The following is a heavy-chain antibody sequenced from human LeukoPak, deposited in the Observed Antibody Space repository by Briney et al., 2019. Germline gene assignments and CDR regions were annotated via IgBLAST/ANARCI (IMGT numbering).Heavy chain of an antibody. CDR1: GYTFTGYY. CDR2: INPNSGGT. Sequence: ASVKVSCKASGYTFTGYYMHWVRQAPGQGLEWMGWINPNSGGTNYAQKFQGRVTMTRDTSTSTVYMELSSLRSEDTAVYYCARDRVAGPLRALYYYYYYMDVWGKGTTVTVSS. D-gene: IGHD6-19*01. V-gene: IGHV1-2*02. J-gene: IGHJ6*03. CDR3: ARDRVAGPLRALYYYYYYMDV.